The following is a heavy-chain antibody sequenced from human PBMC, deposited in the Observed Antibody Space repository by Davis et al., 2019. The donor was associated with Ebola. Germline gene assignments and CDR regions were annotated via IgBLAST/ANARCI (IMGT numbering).Heavy chain of an antibody. J-gene: IGHJ1*01. Sequence: PGGSLRLSCAASGFTFTDYYMSWIRQAPGKGLEWVSYMSGDSLYTNYADSVRGRFTISRDDAKNSLYLQMNSLRAEDTAVYYCARDLTLQAGFQHWGQGTLVTVSS. CDR2: MSGDSLYT. D-gene: IGHD4-11*01. CDR3: ARDLTLQAGFQH. CDR1: GFTFTDYY. V-gene: IGHV3-11*06.